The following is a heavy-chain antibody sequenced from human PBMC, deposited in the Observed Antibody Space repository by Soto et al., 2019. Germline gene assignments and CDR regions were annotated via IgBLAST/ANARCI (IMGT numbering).Heavy chain of an antibody. J-gene: IGHJ4*02. CDR3: AKDRGRDYGSGSKSDYFDY. D-gene: IGHD3-10*01. CDR2: ISYDGSNK. CDR1: GFTFSSYG. Sequence: QVQLVESGGGVVQPGRSLRLSCAASGFTFSSYGMHWVRQAPGKGLEWVAVISYDGSNKYYADSVKGRFTISRDNSKNMLYLQMNILRAEDTAVYYCAKDRGRDYGSGSKSDYFDYWGQGTLVTVSS. V-gene: IGHV3-30*18.